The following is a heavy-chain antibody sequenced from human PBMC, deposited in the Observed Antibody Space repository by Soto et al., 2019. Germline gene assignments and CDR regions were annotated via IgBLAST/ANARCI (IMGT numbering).Heavy chain of an antibody. CDR3: TRSLGDSPDYYYGMDV. CDR2: IYPGDSDT. J-gene: IGHJ6*02. Sequence: PGESLKISCKGSGYSFTSYWIGWVRQMPGKGLEWMGIIYPGDSDTRYSPSFQGQVTISADKSISTAYLQWSSLKASDTAMYYCTRSLGDSPDYYYGMDVWGQGTTVTVSS. V-gene: IGHV5-51*01. D-gene: IGHD7-27*01. CDR1: GYSFTSYW.